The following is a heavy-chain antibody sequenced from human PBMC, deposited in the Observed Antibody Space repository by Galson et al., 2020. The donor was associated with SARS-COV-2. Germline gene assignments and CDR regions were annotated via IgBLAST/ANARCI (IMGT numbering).Heavy chain of an antibody. V-gene: IGHV3-23*01. J-gene: IGHJ3*01. CDR2: ISCSGGST. D-gene: IGHD3-22*01. CDR1: GFTFSSYA. Sequence: GVSLKIPCAASGFTFSSYAMSWVRHAPGKGLEWVSAISCSGGSTYYADPVKRRFTISRDKSKNTLYLQMNRLSAEDTAVYYCAKDDDSSGYCGSEDFDVGGEGRVVAFAS. CDR3: AKDDDSSGYCGSEDFDV.